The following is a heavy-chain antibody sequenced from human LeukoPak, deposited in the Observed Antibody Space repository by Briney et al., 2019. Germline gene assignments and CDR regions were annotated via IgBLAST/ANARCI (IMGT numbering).Heavy chain of an antibody. Sequence: ASVKVSCKASGYTFTSYGINWVRQAPGQGLEWMGWISAYNGNTNYAQKFQGRVTMTEDTSTDTAYMELSSLRSEDPAVYYCATHNDILLYFDYWGQGTLVTVSS. D-gene: IGHD3-9*01. CDR3: ATHNDILLYFDY. V-gene: IGHV1-18*01. CDR1: GYTFTSYG. CDR2: ISAYNGNT. J-gene: IGHJ4*02.